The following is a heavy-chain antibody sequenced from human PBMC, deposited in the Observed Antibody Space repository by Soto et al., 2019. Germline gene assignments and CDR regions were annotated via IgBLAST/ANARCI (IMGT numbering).Heavy chain of an antibody. V-gene: IGHV4-34*01. J-gene: IGHJ3*02. CDR2: INHSGST. D-gene: IGHD3-3*01. CDR1: GGSFSDYY. Sequence: QVQLQQWGAGLLKPSETLSLTCAVYGGSFSDYYWTWIRQPPGKGLEWIGEINHSGSTNYTPSLKGRVTIAVDTSKNQFSLKVTSVTAADTAVYYWARQYDDPFKAFDIWGQGTMVTVSS. CDR3: ARQYDDPFKAFDI.